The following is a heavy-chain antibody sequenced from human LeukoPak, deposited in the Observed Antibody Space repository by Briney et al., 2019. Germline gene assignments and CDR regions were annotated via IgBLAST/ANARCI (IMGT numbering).Heavy chain of an antibody. D-gene: IGHD1-26*01. V-gene: IGHV4-39*07. CDR1: GGSISSTTCY. CDR2: IYYSGNT. Sequence: SETLSLTCTVSGGSISSTTCYWGWIRQPPGKGLEWIGSIYYSGNTYYNPSLKSRVTISVDRSKNQFSLKLSSVTAADTAVYYCARGVSGSYRGGPFFDYWGQGTLVTVSS. CDR3: ARGVSGSYRGGPFFDY. J-gene: IGHJ4*02.